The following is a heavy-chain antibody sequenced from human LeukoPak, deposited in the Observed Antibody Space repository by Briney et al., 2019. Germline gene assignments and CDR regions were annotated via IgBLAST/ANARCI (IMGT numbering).Heavy chain of an antibody. CDR2: IYHTGST. J-gene: IGHJ4*02. CDR3: ARRIQLWPYYFDY. D-gene: IGHD5-18*01. Sequence: SVTLSLTCAVSGGSISNSDWWSWVRQPPGKGLEWIGEIYHTGSTNYNPSLKSRVTISVDKSKNQFSLNLSSVTAADTAVYYCARRIQLWPYYFDYWGQGTLVTVSS. CDR1: GGSISNSDW. V-gene: IGHV4-4*02.